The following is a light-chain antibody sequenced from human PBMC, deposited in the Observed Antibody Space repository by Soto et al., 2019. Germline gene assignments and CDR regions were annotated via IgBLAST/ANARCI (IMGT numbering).Light chain of an antibody. Sequence: EIVLTQSPATLSLSPGERATLYCGASQSVSTNYLAWYQQKPGLAPRLLIYDAYSRATGTPDRFSVSGSGTDFTLSISSLQPEDIGTFYCQKYQSAPPTFGPGTKVDIK. CDR3: QKYQSAPPT. J-gene: IGKJ1*01. CDR1: QSVSTNY. V-gene: IGKV3D-20*01. CDR2: DAY.